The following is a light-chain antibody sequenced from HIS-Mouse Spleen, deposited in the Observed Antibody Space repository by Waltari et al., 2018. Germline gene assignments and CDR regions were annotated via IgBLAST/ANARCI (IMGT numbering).Light chain of an antibody. CDR3: YSTDSSGNHRV. J-gene: IGLJ2*01. CDR2: EDS. CDR1: ALPKTY. V-gene: IGLV3-10*01. Sequence: SSELTQPPSVSVSPGQTARITYPGSALPKTYAYWYQQKSGQAPVLVIYEDSKRPPGIPERFSGSSSGTMATLTISGAQVEDEADYYCYSTDSSGNHRVFGGGTKLTVL.